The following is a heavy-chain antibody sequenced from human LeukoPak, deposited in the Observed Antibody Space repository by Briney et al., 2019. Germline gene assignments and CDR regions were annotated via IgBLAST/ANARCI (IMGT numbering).Heavy chain of an antibody. V-gene: IGHV3-23*01. CDR2: FSGGGDS. D-gene: IGHD2/OR15-2a*01. Sequence: GGSLRLSCAVSGFTSGIYAVSWVRQAPGKGLEWVSAFSGGGDSYYADSVRGRFTISRDNSKKILYLQMNSLRVEDTAVYYCGKEVERHFDLKYWGQGTLVTVSS. J-gene: IGHJ4*02. CDR1: GFTSGIYA. CDR3: GKEVERHFDLKY.